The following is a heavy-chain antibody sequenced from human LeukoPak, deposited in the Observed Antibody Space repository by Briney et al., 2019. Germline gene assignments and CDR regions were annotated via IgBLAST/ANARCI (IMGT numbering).Heavy chain of an antibody. V-gene: IGHV4-30-4*01. CDR1: GGSISSGDYY. CDR3: ARDVSRAEAYGWVD. CDR2: IYYRGST. J-gene: IGHJ4*02. Sequence: PSETLSLTCTVSGGSISSGDYYWSWIRQPPGKGLEWIGYIYYRGSTYYNPSLKSRVTISVDTSKNQFSLKLSSVTAADTAVYYCARDVSRAEAYGWVDWGQGTLVTVSS. D-gene: IGHD6-19*01.